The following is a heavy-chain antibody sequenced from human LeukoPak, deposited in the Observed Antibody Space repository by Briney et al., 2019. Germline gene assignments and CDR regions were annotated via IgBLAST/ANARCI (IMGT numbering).Heavy chain of an antibody. CDR1: GFTFSSYA. J-gene: IGHJ5*02. CDR3: ARDSIAAAGTVWFDP. V-gene: IGHV3-23*01. CDR2: ISGSGGST. D-gene: IGHD6-13*01. Sequence: GGSLRLSCAASGFTFSSYAMSWVRQAPGKGLEWVSAISGSGGSTYYADSVKGRFTISRDNSKNTLCLQMNSLRAEDTAVYYCARDSIAAAGTVWFDPWGQGTLVTVSS.